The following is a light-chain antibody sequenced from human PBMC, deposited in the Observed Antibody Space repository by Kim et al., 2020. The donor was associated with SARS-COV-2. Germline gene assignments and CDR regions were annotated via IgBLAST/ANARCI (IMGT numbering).Light chain of an antibody. CDR2: QDS. CDR1: KLGDKY. Sequence: SVSPGQTARITCSGDKLGDKYACWYQQKPGQSPVLVIYQDSKRPSGIPELFSGSNSGNTATLTISGTQAMDEADYYCQAWDSSTVVFGGGTQLTVL. CDR3: QAWDSSTVV. V-gene: IGLV3-1*01. J-gene: IGLJ2*01.